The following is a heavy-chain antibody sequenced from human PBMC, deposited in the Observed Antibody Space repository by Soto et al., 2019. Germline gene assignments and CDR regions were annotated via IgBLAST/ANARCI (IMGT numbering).Heavy chain of an antibody. CDR3: ARDEYYYDSSGYYYEGGHNYYYYGMDV. CDR2: IWYDGSNK. J-gene: IGHJ6*02. Sequence: GGSLRLSCAASGFTFSSYGMHWVRQAPGKGLEWVAVIWYDGSNKYYADSVKGRFTISRDNSKNTLYLQMNSLRAEETAVYYCARDEYYYDSSGYYYEGGHNYYYYGMDVWGQGTTVTVSS. V-gene: IGHV3-33*01. CDR1: GFTFSSYG. D-gene: IGHD3-22*01.